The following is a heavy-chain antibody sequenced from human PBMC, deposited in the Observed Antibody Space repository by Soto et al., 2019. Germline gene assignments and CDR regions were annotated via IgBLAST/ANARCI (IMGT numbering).Heavy chain of an antibody. CDR1: GGSISSGGYY. CDR3: ARGPPTMVRGVAPLDY. CDR2: IYYRGST. J-gene: IGHJ4*02. D-gene: IGHD3-10*01. Sequence: QVQLQESGPGLVKPSQTLSLTCTVSGGSISSGGYYWSWIRQHPGQGLEWIGYIYYRGSTYYNPYLKSRVTRSVDTSKNQCSLKLSSVTAADTAVYYCARGPPTMVRGVAPLDYWGQGTLVTVSS. V-gene: IGHV4-31*03.